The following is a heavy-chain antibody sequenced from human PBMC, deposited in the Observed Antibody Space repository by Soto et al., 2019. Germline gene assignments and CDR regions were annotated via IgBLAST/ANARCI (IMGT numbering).Heavy chain of an antibody. Sequence: QVQLVQSGAEVKKPGSSVKVSCKASGGTFSSYTISWVRQAPGQGLEWMGRIIPILGIANYAQKFQGRVTINADKSTSTVYMELSSLRSEDTAAYYCARGMRDSGSPRYYYYSMDVWGQGTTFTVSS. J-gene: IGHJ6*02. CDR1: GGTFSSYT. CDR2: IIPILGIA. CDR3: ARGMRDSGSPRYYYYSMDV. D-gene: IGHD1-26*01. V-gene: IGHV1-69*02.